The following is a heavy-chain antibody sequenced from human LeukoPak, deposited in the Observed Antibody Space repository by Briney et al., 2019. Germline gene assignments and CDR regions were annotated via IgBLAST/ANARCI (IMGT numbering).Heavy chain of an antibody. D-gene: IGHD3-22*01. CDR2: IYYSGST. CDR3: VKDMSEYYYDSSGYSGDY. V-gene: IGHV4-39*02. CDR1: GGSISSSSYY. J-gene: IGHJ4*02. Sequence: SETLSLTCTVSGGSISSSSYYWGWIRQPPGKGLEWIGSIYYSGSTYYNPSLKSRVTISVDTSKNQFSLKLSSVTAADTAVYYCVKDMSEYYYDSSGYSGDYWGQGTLVTVSS.